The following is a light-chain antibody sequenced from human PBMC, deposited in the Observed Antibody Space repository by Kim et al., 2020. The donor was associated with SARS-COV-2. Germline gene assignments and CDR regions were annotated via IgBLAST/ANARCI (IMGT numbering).Light chain of an antibody. CDR3: QQYNNWPPEYT. CDR2: GAS. J-gene: IGKJ2*01. V-gene: IGKV3-15*01. CDR1: QSVSSN. Sequence: EIVMTQSPATLSVSPGERATLSCRASQSVSSNLAWYQQKPGQAPRLLIYGASTRATGIPARFSGSGSGTEFTLTISSLQSEDFVVYYCQQYNNWPPEYTFGQGTKLEI.